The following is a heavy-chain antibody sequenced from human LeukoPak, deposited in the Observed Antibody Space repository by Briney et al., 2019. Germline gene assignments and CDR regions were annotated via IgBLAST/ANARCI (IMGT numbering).Heavy chain of an antibody. CDR1: GFTFSNAW. J-gene: IGHJ4*02. Sequence: PGGSLRLSCAASGFTFSNAWISWVRQAPGKGLEWVGRIKSKTDGGTTDYAAPVKGRFTISRDDSKNTLYLQMNSLKTEATAVYYCTTEIVVVVAAASDYWGQGTLVTVSS. CDR3: TTEIVVVVAAASDY. CDR2: IKSKTDGGTT. D-gene: IGHD2-15*01. V-gene: IGHV3-15*01.